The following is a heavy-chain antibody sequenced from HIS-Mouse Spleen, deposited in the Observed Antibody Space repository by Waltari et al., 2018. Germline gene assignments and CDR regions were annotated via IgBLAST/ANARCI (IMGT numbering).Heavy chain of an antibody. V-gene: IGHV4-39*07. CDR2: IYYSGST. D-gene: IGHD5-12*01. CDR1: GVSISSSSYY. J-gene: IGHJ4*02. CDR3: ARGTYSGYVDY. Sequence: QLQLQESGPGLVKPSETLSLTCTVSGVSISSSSYYWGWIRQPPGKGLEWIGSIYYSGSTYYNPSLKSRVTISVDTSKNQFSLKLSSVTAADTAVYYCARGTYSGYVDYWGQGTLVTVSS.